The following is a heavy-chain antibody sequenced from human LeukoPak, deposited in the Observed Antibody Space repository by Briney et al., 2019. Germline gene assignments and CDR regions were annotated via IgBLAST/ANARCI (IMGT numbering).Heavy chain of an antibody. V-gene: IGHV2-70*01. J-gene: IGHJ4*02. CDR1: GFSVSTSGMC. D-gene: IGHD6-19*01. CDR3: ARIRGYSSGWYEDY. Sequence: ESGPTPVNPTQTLTLTCTFSGFSVSTSGMCVSWIRQPPRKALEWLALIDWDDDKYYSTSLKTRLTISKDTSKIQMVLTMTNMDPVDTATYYCARIRGYSSGWYEDYWGQGTLVTVSS. CDR2: IDWDDDK.